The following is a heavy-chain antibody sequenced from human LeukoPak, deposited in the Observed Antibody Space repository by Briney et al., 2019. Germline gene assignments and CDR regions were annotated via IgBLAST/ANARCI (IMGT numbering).Heavy chain of an antibody. CDR1: GFIVSKNY. Sequence: GGSLRLSCAASGFIVSKNYMSWIRQAPGKGLEWVSYISSSGSTIYYADSVKGRFTISRDNAKNSLYLQMNSLRAEDTAVYYCARHIVVVPAAIDYFDYWGQGTLVTVSS. D-gene: IGHD2-2*02. CDR2: ISSSGSTI. CDR3: ARHIVVVPAAIDYFDY. V-gene: IGHV3-11*01. J-gene: IGHJ4*02.